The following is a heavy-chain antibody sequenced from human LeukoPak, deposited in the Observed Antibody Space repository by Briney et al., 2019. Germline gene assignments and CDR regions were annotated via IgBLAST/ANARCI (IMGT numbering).Heavy chain of an antibody. CDR1: GGSISSSSYY. J-gene: IGHJ6*03. Sequence: SETLSLTCTVSGGSISSSSYYWGWIRQPPGKGLEWIGSIYYSGSTYYNPSLKSRVTISVDTSKNQFSLKLSSVTAADTAVYYCAGASFEYCSSTSCQSLYYYYYMDVWGKGTTVTVSS. V-gene: IGHV4-39*07. CDR3: AGASFEYCSSTSCQSLYYYYYMDV. CDR2: IYYSGST. D-gene: IGHD2-2*01.